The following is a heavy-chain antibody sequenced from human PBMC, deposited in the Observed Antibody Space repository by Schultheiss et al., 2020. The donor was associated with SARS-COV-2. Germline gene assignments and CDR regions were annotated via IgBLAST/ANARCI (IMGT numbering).Heavy chain of an antibody. CDR2: ISGSGGST. Sequence: AGSPRLSCAASGFTFSSYAMSWVRQAPGKGLEWVSAISGSGGSTYYADSVKGRFTISRDNSKNTLYLQMNSLRAEDTAVYYCARDLEPNWGIENGTLFDYWGQGTLVTVSS. J-gene: IGHJ4*02. CDR3: ARDLEPNWGIENGTLFDY. D-gene: IGHD7-27*01. V-gene: IGHV3-23*01. CDR1: GFTFSSYA.